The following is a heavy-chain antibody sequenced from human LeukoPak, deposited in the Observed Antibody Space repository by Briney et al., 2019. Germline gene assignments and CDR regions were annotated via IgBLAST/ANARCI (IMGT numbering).Heavy chain of an antibody. J-gene: IGHJ4*02. CDR3: AKDQKSIAATGYDY. CDR1: GCTFANYA. V-gene: IGHV3-23*01. D-gene: IGHD6-13*01. Sequence: PGGSLRLSCAASGCTFANYAMSWVRQGPGKGLEWVSTTSGSGGSTYYADSVKGRFTISRDNSKNTLFLQMNSLRADDTAVYFCAKDQKSIAATGYDYWGQGTLVTVSS. CDR2: TSGSGGST.